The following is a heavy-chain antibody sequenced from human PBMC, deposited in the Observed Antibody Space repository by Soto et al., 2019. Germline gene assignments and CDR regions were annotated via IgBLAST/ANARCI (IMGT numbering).Heavy chain of an antibody. D-gene: IGHD5-12*01. CDR2: INPSGGST. CDR1: GYTLNNYD. V-gene: IGHV1-46*02. Sequence: TSAKVSCKSSGYTLNNYDIHGVRQHPGQVLEWMGIINPSGGSTSYAQKFQGRVTMTRDTSTSTVYMELSSLRSEDTAVYYCARDHVDIVATAYYYAMDGCAQGTTLPVSS. J-gene: IGHJ6*02. CDR3: ARDHVDIVATAYYYAMDG.